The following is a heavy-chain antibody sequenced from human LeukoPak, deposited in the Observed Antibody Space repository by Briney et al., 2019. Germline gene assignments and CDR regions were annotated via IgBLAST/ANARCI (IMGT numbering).Heavy chain of an antibody. J-gene: IGHJ6*02. CDR2: ISGDGGST. CDR1: GFTFDDYA. Sequence: GGSLRRSCAASGFTFDDYALHWVRQAPGKGLEWVSLISGDGGSTYYADSVKGRFTISRDNSKNSLYLQMNSLRTEDTALYYCAKDWAYSSSGGYFYYGMDVWGQGTTVTVSS. D-gene: IGHD6-6*01. CDR3: AKDWAYSSSGGYFYYGMDV. V-gene: IGHV3-43*02.